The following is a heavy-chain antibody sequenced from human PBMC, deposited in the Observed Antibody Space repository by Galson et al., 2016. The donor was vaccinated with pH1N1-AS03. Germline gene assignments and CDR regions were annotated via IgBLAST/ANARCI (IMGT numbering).Heavy chain of an antibody. J-gene: IGHJ3*02. V-gene: IGHV3-9*01. Sequence: SLRLSCAVSGFRFDDYAMHWVRQAPGKGLEWVSSISWNSNKIDYADSVKGRFTISRDSAKNSLNLQMNSLRAADTAVYFCARERVYSEIRHPFDIWGQGTMVTVSS. CDR2: ISWNSNKI. D-gene: IGHD3-22*01. CDR1: GFRFDDYA. CDR3: ARERVYSEIRHPFDI.